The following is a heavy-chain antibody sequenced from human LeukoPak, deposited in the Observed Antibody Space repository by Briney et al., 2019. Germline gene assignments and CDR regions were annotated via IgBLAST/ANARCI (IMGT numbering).Heavy chain of an antibody. CDR3: AKVVMVRGVFDY. V-gene: IGHV3-13*01. D-gene: IGHD3-10*01. J-gene: IGHJ4*02. CDR2: IGSAGDT. CDR1: GFTLSEYD. Sequence: GGSLRLSCAASGFTLSEYDMHWVRQPTGKGLEWVSVIGSAGDTYYSDSVKGRFTISRDNSKNTLYLQMDSLRAEDTAVYYCAKVVMVRGVFDYWGQGTLVTVSS.